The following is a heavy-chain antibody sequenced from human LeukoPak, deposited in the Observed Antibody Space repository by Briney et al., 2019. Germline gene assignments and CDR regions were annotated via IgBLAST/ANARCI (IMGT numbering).Heavy chain of an antibody. D-gene: IGHD1-1*01. J-gene: IGHJ4*02. CDR2: IIPIFGTA. CDR1: GGTFSSYA. Sequence: SVKVSCKASGGTFSSYAISWVRQAPGQGLEWMGGIIPIFGTANYAQKFQGRVTMTEDRSTDTVYMELSSLRSEDTAVYYCATVVTTGTYDCWGQGTLVTVSS. CDR3: ATVVTTGTYDC. V-gene: IGHV1-69*06.